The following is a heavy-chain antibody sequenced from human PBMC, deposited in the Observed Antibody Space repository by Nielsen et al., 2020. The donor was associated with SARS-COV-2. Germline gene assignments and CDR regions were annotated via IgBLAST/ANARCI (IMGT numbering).Heavy chain of an antibody. J-gene: IGHJ4*02. Sequence: ASVKVSCKASGDTFPIDNIHWLRQAPGQGLEWIRIINLSAGSTDSAQKFKGRVTMTRDTSASTVYLALTSLKSEDTAVYYCATPITVDYFDYWGQGTLVTVSS. V-gene: IGHV1-46*01. CDR3: ATPITVDYFDY. CDR2: INLSAGST. CDR1: GDTFPIDN.